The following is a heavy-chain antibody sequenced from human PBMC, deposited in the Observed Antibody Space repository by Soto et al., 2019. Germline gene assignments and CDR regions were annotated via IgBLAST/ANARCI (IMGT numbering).Heavy chain of an antibody. CDR3: ARDRGYNYGHSLDS. D-gene: IGHD5-18*01. CDR2: MLYDGSNE. Sequence: QVQLVESGGGVVQPGRSLRLSCATSGFAFSSYTMHWVRQAPGKGLEWVALMLYDGSNEYYADSVKGRFTIFRDNSRDKVYLQMNSLRPEDTAVYSWARDRGYNYGHSLDSWGQGTLVTVSS. CDR1: GFAFSSYT. J-gene: IGHJ4*02. V-gene: IGHV3-30-3*01.